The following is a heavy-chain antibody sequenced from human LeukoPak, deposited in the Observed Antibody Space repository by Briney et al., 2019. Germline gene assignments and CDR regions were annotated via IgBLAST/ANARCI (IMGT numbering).Heavy chain of an antibody. CDR2: ISGSGGST. V-gene: IGHV3-23*01. Sequence: GGSLRLSRAASGFTFSSYAMTWVRQAPGKGLEWVSVISGSGGSTYYADSAKGRFTISRDDSKNTLYLQMNSLRAEDTALYYCANLRSGGAAAGNYWGQGTLVTVSS. CDR1: GFTFSSYA. J-gene: IGHJ4*02. D-gene: IGHD6-13*01. CDR3: ANLRSGGAAAGNY.